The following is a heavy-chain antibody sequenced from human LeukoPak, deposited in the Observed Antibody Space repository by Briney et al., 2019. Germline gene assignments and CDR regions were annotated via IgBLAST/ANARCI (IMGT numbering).Heavy chain of an antibody. CDR3: VRDRSYGSQYYYYIGV. CDR2: ISSSSANI. V-gene: IGHV3-48*01. J-gene: IGHJ6*03. CDR1: GFTFTSCA. Sequence: GGSLRLSCTASGFTFTSCAMNWVRQTPGKGLEWVSYISSSSANIHYADSVKGRFTVSRDNAKNSLYLQMNSLTAEDTATYYCVRDRSYGSQYYYYIGVWGRGTTVTVSS. D-gene: IGHD4-17*01.